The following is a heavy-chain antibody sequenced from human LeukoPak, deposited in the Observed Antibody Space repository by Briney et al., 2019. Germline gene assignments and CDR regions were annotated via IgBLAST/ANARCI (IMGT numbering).Heavy chain of an antibody. CDR3: ARGASEYYYDSSGSELGY. CDR1: GGSISSYY. J-gene: IGHJ4*02. CDR2: IYYSGST. D-gene: IGHD3-22*01. Sequence: SETLSLTCTVSGGSISSYYWSWIRQPPGKGLEWIGYIYYSGSTNYNPSLKSRVTISVDTSKNQFSLKLSSVTAADTAVYYCARGASEYYYDSSGSELGYWGQGTLVTVSS. V-gene: IGHV4-59*01.